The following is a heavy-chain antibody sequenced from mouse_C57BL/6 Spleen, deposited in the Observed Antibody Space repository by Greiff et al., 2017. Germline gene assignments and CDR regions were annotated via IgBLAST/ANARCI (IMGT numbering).Heavy chain of an antibody. CDR1: GFTFTDYY. CDR3: ASSDYAFAY. J-gene: IGHJ3*01. CDR2: IRNKANGYTT. Sequence: EVKLMESGGGLVQPGGSLSLSCAASGFTFTDYYMSWVRQPPGKALEWLGFIRNKANGYTTEYSASVKGRFTISRDNSQSILYLQMNALRAEDSATYYCASSDYAFAYWGQGTLVTVSA. V-gene: IGHV7-3*01. D-gene: IGHD2-4*01.